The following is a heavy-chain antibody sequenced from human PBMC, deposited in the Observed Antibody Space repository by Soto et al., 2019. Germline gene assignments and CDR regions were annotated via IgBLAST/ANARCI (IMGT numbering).Heavy chain of an antibody. J-gene: IGHJ4*02. V-gene: IGHV3-23*01. CDR1: GFTFCSYS. Sequence: GGGLRLSCSAPGFTFCSYSMSWVRPAPGEGVGRVSAISGSGGSTYYADSVKGRFTISRDNSKNTLYLQMNSLRAEDTVVYYCAKAVGYCSSTSCYALYYFDYWGQGTLVTVSS. CDR3: AKAVGYCSSTSCYALYYFDY. CDR2: ISGSGGST. D-gene: IGHD2-2*01.